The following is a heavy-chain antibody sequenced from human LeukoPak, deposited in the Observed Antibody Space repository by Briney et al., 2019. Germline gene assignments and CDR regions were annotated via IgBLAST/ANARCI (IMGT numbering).Heavy chain of an antibody. CDR3: AKDSNWAFDY. V-gene: IGHV3-30*02. Sequence: GGSLRLSCGASGFTFSRYVMHWVRQAPGKGLEWVAYIRKDGSDKYYADSVKGRFTISRDSSKNMVYLQMNSLRAEDTAVYYCAKDSNWAFDYWGQGTLVSVSS. D-gene: IGHD7-27*01. CDR1: GFTFSRYV. CDR2: IRKDGSDK. J-gene: IGHJ4*02.